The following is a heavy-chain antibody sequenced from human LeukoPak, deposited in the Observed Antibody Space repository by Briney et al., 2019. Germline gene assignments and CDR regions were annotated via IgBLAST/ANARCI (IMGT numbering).Heavy chain of an antibody. V-gene: IGHV3-7*01. Sequence: GGSLRLXCAASGFTFSSYWMSWVRQAPGKGLEWVANIKQDGSEKYYVDSVKGRFTISRDNAKNSLYLQMNSLRAEDTAVYYCARDSDYYGSGSYGYWGQGTLVTVSS. D-gene: IGHD3-10*01. J-gene: IGHJ4*02. CDR1: GFTFSSYW. CDR2: IKQDGSEK. CDR3: ARDSDYYGSGSYGY.